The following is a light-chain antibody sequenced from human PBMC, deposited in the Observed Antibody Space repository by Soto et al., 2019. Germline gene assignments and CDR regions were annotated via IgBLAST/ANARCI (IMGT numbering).Light chain of an antibody. CDR1: QSITNR. CDR2: DAS. CDR3: QQYNSYSWT. J-gene: IGKJ1*01. V-gene: IGKV1-5*01. Sequence: DIQMTQSPSTLSASVGDRVAITCRASQSITNRLAWYQLKPGKAPKVLIYDASSLESGVPSRFSGSGSGTEFTLTISSLQPDDFATYYCQQYNSYSWTFGQGTKVDIK.